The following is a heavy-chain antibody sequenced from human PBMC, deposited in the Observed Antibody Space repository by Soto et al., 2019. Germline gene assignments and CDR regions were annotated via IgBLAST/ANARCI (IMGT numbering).Heavy chain of an antibody. CDR2: IYYSGST. V-gene: IGHV4-39*01. J-gene: IGHJ4*02. CDR3: ARQGDYGDYHFSPFDY. Sequence: SETLSLTGTVSGGSISSSSYYWGWIRQPPGKGLEWIGSIYYSGSTYYNPSLKSRVTISVDTSKNQFSLKLSSVTAADTAVYYCARQGDYGDYHFSPFDYWGQGTLVTVSS. D-gene: IGHD4-17*01. CDR1: GGSISSSSYY.